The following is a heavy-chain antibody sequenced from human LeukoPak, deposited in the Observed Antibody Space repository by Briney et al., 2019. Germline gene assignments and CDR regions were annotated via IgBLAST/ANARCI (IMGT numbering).Heavy chain of an antibody. V-gene: IGHV3-21*04. CDR3: AKDPHPMGDRFDY. Sequence: GGSLRLSCAASGFTFSSYSMNWARQAPGKGLEWVSSITRSSIYIYYADSVKGRFTISRDNAKNSLYLQMNSLRAEDTAVYYCAKDPHPMGDRFDYWGQGTLVTVSS. D-gene: IGHD3-16*01. CDR2: ITRSSIYI. J-gene: IGHJ4*02. CDR1: GFTFSSYS.